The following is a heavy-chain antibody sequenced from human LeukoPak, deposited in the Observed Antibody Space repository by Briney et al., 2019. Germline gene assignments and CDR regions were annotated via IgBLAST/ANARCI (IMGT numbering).Heavy chain of an antibody. CDR3: ARESPYWMITFGGPDY. CDR2: ISSSGSTI. J-gene: IGHJ4*02. D-gene: IGHD3-16*01. CDR1: GFTFSSYE. Sequence: GGSLRLSCAASGFTFSSYEMHWVRQAPGKGLEWVSYISSSGSTIYYADSVKGRFTISRDNAKNSLYLQMNSLRAEDTAVYYCARESPYWMITFGGPDYWGQGTLVSVSS. V-gene: IGHV3-48*03.